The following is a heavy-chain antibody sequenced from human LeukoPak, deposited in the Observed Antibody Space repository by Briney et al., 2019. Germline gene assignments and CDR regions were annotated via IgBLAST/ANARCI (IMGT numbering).Heavy chain of an antibody. CDR1: GGSISNYY. CDR2: IYDSGST. V-gene: IGHV4-59*01. J-gene: IGHJ2*01. D-gene: IGHD2-15*01. CDR3: ARRTGSGSWVFDL. Sequence: KPSETLSLTCTVSGGSISNYYWSWIRQPPGMGLEWVGNIYDSGSTNYNPSLKSRVTISVETSKNQFSLKLSSVTAADTAVYYCARRTGSGSWVFDLWGRGTLLTVSS.